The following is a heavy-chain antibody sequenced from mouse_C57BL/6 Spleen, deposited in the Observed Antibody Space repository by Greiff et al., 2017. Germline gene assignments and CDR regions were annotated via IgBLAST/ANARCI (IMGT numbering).Heavy chain of an antibody. V-gene: IGHV1-55*01. CDR1: GYTFTSYW. D-gene: IGHD2-5*01. CDR2: IYPGSGST. J-gene: IGHJ1*03. CDR3: AREEYYSNYGGYFDV. Sequence: QVQLQQPGAELVKPGASVKMSCKASGYTFTSYWITWVKQRPGQGLEWIGDIYPGSGSTNYNEKFKSKATLTVDTSSSTAYMQLSSLTSEDSAVYYCAREEYYSNYGGYFDVWGTGTSVTVSS.